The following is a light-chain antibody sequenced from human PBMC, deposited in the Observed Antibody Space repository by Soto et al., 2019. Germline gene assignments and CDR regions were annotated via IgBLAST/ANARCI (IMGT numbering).Light chain of an antibody. J-gene: IGKJ2*01. V-gene: IGKV4-1*01. CDR2: GAS. Sequence: DIVMTQSPDSLAVSLGERATINCKSSQSVLYSSNNNNYLAWYQQKPGQAPRLLIYGASSRATDIPDRFSGSGSGTDFTLTISRLEPEDFAVYYCQQYGISPRSTFGQGTKLEIK. CDR3: QQYGISPRST. CDR1: QSVLYSSNNNNY.